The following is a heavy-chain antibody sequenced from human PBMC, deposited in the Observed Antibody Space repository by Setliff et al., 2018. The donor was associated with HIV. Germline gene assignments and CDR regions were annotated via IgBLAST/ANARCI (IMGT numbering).Heavy chain of an antibody. J-gene: IGHJ3*01. CDR1: GGTFSSYA. V-gene: IGHV1-69*13. CDR3: ATGRMGLVTAHDAFAF. Sequence: GASVKVSCKASGGTFSSYAISWVRQAPGQGLEWMGGIIPIFGTANYAQKFQGRVTITADESTSTAYMELSSLRAEDTAFYYCATGRMGLVTAHDAFAFWGQGTMVTVSS. CDR2: IIPIFGTA. D-gene: IGHD2-15*01.